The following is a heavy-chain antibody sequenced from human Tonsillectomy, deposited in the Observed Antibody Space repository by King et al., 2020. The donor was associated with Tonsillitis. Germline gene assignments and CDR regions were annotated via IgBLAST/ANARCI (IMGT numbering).Heavy chain of an antibody. V-gene: IGHV3-30*03. J-gene: IGHJ4*02. CDR3: ARDGSTGGPFDY. CDR2: ISYDGSNK. CDR1: GFTFSSYG. D-gene: IGHD1-7*01. Sequence: VQLVESGGGVVQPGRSLRLSCAASGFTFSSYGMHWVRQAPGKGLEWVAVISYDGSNKYYADSVKGRFTISRDNSKNTLYLQMNSLRAEVTAVYYCARDGSTGGPFDYWGQGTLVTVAS.